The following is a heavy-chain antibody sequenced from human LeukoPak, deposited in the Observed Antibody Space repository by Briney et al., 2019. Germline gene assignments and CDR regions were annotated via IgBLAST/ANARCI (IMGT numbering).Heavy chain of an antibody. V-gene: IGHV3-23*01. D-gene: IGHD2-2*01. CDR3: ASVYGGYCSSTSCSAPPGDY. CDR1: GFTFSSYA. CDR2: ISGSGGST. J-gene: IGHJ4*02. Sequence: GGSLRLSCAASGFTFSSYAMSWVRQAPGKGLEWVSAISGSGGSTYYADSVKGRFTISRDNSKNTLYLQMNSLRAEDTAVYYCASVYGGYCSSTSCSAPPGDYWGQGTLVTVSS.